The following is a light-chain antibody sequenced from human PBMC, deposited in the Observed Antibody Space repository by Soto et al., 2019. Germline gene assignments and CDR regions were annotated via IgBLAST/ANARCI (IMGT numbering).Light chain of an antibody. V-gene: IGLV2-8*01. CDR1: SSDVGGYNY. J-gene: IGLJ2*01. CDR2: EVS. Sequence: QSVLTQPPSASGSPGQSVTISCTGSSSDVGGYNYVSWYQQDPGKAPKLMIYEVSKRPSGVPDRLSGSKSGNTASLTVSGLQAADEADSYCSSYGGNHTLVFGGGTNLTVL. CDR3: SSYGGNHTLV.